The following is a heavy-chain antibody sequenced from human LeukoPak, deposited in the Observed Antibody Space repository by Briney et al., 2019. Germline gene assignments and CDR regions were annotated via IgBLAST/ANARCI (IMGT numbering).Heavy chain of an antibody. CDR2: ITGSGGNT. D-gene: IGHD3-10*01. V-gene: IGHV3-23*01. CDR3: AKSGSYWYYFDY. CDR1: GFTFSKYV. J-gene: IGHJ4*02. Sequence: GGSLRLSCAASGFTFSKYVVSWVRQAPGKGLEWVSAITGSGGNTEYADSVKGRFTISRDNSKNTLFLQMNSLRAEDTAVYYCAKSGSYWYYFDYWGQGTLVTVSS.